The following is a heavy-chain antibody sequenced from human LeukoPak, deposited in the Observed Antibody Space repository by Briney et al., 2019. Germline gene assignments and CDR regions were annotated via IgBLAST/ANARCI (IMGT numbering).Heavy chain of an antibody. CDR2: TYYRSKWYN. CDR1: GDSVSSNRAS. CDR3: SRSDGGSDFDY. Sequence: SQTLSLTCAISGDSVSSNRASWTWIRQSPSRGLEWLGRTYYRSKWYNDYAVSLKSRISINPDTSKNQFSLQLNSVTPEDTAVYYCSRSDGGSDFDYWGQGTLVTV. V-gene: IGHV6-1*01. J-gene: IGHJ4*02. D-gene: IGHD5-24*01.